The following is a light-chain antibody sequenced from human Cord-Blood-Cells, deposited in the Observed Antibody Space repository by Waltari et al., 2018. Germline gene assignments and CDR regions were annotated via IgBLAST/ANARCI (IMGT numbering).Light chain of an antibody. CDR3: QSYDSSLSGYV. CDR2: GKS. J-gene: IGLJ1*01. Sequence: QSVLTQPPSVSGSPGQTVTISCTGSSSNIGAGYAVHWYQQLPGTAPKLLIYGKSKRPSGVPDRVSGSKSGTSASLAITGLQAEDEADYYCQSYDSSLSGYVFGTGTKVTVL. V-gene: IGLV1-40*01. CDR1: SSNIGAGYA.